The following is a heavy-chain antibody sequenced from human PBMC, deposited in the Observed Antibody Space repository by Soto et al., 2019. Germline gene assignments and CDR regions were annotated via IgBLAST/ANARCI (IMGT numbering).Heavy chain of an antibody. CDR2: ISAYNGNT. Sequence: ASVKVSCKASGYTFTSYYMHWVRQAPGQGLEWMGWISAYNGNTNYAQKLQGRVTMTTDTSTSTAYMELRSLRSDDTAVYYCARDGTDIVVVPAAMGPGAFDIWG. V-gene: IGHV1-18*04. J-gene: IGHJ3*02. D-gene: IGHD2-2*01. CDR3: ARDGTDIVVVPAAMGPGAFDI. CDR1: GYTFTSYY.